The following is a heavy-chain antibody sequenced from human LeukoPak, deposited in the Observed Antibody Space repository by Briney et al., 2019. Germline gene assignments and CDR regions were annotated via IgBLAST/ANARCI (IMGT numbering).Heavy chain of an antibody. J-gene: IGHJ4*02. CDR2: IIPILGIA. CDR1: GGAFSNYA. V-gene: IGHV1-69*04. CDR3: ARGSSSWYWGFDY. Sequence: ASVKVSCKASGGAFSNYALSWVRQAPGQGLEWMGRIIPILGIANYAQKFQGRVTITADRSTGTAYMELSSLRSEDTAVYYCARGSSSWYWGFDYWGQGTLVTVSS. D-gene: IGHD6-13*01.